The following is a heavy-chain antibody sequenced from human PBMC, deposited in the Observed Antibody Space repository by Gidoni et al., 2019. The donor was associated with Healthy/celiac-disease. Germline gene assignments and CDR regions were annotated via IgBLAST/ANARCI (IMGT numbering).Heavy chain of an antibody. CDR3: TRVCGGDCYPLLVY. Sequence: EVQLVESGGGLVKPGRSLRLSCTASGFTFGDYAMSWFRQAPGKGLEWVGFIRSKAYGGTTEYAASVKGRFTISRDDSKSIAYLQMNSLKTEDTAVYYCTRVCGGDCYPLLVYWGQGTLVTVSS. V-gene: IGHV3-49*05. J-gene: IGHJ4*02. CDR1: GFTFGDYA. CDR2: IRSKAYGGTT. D-gene: IGHD2-21*01.